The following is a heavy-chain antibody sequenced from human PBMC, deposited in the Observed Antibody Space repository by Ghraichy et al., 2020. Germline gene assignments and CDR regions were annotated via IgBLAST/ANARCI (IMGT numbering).Heavy chain of an antibody. V-gene: IGHV3-21*01. CDR3: ASYDYNFGEDY. CDR2: ISSNSLYI. CDR1: GFTFSSCD. Sequence: GSLRLSCAASGFTFSSCDMNWVRQAPGKGLEWVSSISSNSLYIYYADSVKGRFTISRDNAKKSLFLHMNSLRAEDTAMYYCASYDYNFGEDYWGQGTLVTVSS. J-gene: IGHJ4*02. D-gene: IGHD5-24*01.